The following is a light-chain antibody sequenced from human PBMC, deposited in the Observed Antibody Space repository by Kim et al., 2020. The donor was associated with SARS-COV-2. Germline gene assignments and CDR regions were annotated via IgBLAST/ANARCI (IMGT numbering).Light chain of an antibody. J-gene: IGLJ2*01. CDR2: STI. Sequence: PGAPDTLTCAPSTVAVSKGYYPSWFQRKTGQAPRALIDSTINRQAWSPGRFSGSLLGGKAALTLSGVEPDDEADYYCLLYYGGVGVFGGGTQRTVL. CDR3: LLYYGGVGV. CDR1: TVAVSKGYY. V-gene: IGLV7-43*01.